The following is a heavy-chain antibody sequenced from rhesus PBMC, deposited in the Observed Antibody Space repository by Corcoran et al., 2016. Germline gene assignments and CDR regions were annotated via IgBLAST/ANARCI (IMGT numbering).Heavy chain of an antibody. CDR2: GGKSGNT. D-gene: IGHD2-2*01. CDR3: AIRDYFHL. J-gene: IGHJ5-1*01. Sequence: GGKSGNTNYNPSLNSRVSISRDTSKNQFSLSLNSATAADTAVYYCAIRDYFHLWGPGVLVTVSS. V-gene: IGHV4-127*01.